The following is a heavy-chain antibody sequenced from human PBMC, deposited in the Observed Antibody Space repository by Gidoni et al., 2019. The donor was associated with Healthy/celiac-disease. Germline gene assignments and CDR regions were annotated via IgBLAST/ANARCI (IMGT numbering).Heavy chain of an antibody. CDR3: AKDLGEMATISIDY. CDR2: ISYDGSNK. Sequence: QVQLVESGGGVVQPGRSLRLSCAASGFTFSSYGMHWVRQAPGKGLEWVAVISYDGSNKYYADSVKGRFTISRDNSKNTLYLQMNSLRAEDTAVYYCAKDLGEMATISIDYWGQGTLVTVSS. CDR1: GFTFSSYG. J-gene: IGHJ4*02. D-gene: IGHD5-12*01. V-gene: IGHV3-30*18.